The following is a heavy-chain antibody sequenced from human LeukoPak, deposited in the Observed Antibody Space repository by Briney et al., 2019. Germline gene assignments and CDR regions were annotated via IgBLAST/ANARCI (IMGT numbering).Heavy chain of an antibody. CDR1: GGSISSGDYY. CDR2: IYYSGST. J-gene: IGHJ4*02. V-gene: IGHV4-30-4*01. Sequence: KPSGTLSLTCTVSGGSISSGDYYWRWIRQPPGKGLEWIGYIYYSGSTYYNPSFKSRVTISVDTSKNQFSLKLSSVTAADTAVYYCAREDYGDYLPVYWGQGTLVTVSS. D-gene: IGHD4-17*01. CDR3: AREDYGDYLPVY.